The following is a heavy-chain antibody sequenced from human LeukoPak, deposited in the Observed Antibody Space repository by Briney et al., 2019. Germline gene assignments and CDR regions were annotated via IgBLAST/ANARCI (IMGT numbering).Heavy chain of an antibody. D-gene: IGHD2-2*03. J-gene: IGHJ4*02. CDR3: ASGYCGSISCYASVY. Sequence: PGGSLRLSCAASGFTFSSYEMNWVRQAPGKGLEWVSYISSSGSTIYYADSVKGRFTISRDNAKNSLYLQMNSLGAEDTAVYYCASGYCGSISCYASVYWGQGTLVTVSS. CDR2: ISSSGSTI. CDR1: GFTFSSYE. V-gene: IGHV3-48*03.